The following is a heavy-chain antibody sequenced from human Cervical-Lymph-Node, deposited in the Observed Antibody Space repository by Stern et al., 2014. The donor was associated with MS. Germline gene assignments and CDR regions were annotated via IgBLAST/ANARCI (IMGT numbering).Heavy chain of an antibody. Sequence: VQLVESGGGVVQPGRSLRLSCAASGFTFSRYPMHWVRQAPGKGLEWVAVISYDGTGKDFAASVKGRFSISRDSSKNTLYLQMNSLRAEDKAIYYCARDPGGGNSPDFWGQGTLVIVSS. J-gene: IGHJ4*02. D-gene: IGHD4-23*01. CDR3: ARDPGGGNSPDF. V-gene: IGHV3-30*01. CDR1: GFTFSRYP. CDR2: ISYDGTGK.